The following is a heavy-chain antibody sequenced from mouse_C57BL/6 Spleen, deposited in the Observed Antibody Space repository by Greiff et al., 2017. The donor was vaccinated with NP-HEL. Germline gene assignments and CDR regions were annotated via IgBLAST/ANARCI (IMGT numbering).Heavy chain of an antibody. Sequence: QVQLQQPGAELVRPGSSVKLSCKASGYTFTSYWMDWVKQRPGQGLEWIGNIYPSDSETHYNQKFKDKATLTVDKSSSTAYMQLSSLTSEDSAVYYCARGGIYYYGSSYAWFAYWGQGTLVTVSA. D-gene: IGHD1-1*01. CDR3: ARGGIYYYGSSYAWFAY. J-gene: IGHJ3*01. CDR2: IYPSDSET. CDR1: GYTFTSYW. V-gene: IGHV1-61*01.